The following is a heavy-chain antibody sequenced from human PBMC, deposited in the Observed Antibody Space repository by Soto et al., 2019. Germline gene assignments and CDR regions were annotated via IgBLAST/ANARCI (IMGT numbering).Heavy chain of an antibody. D-gene: IGHD4-4*01. V-gene: IGHV1-18*04. CDR2: ISAYNGNT. J-gene: IGHJ4*02. CDR3: ARATYSRFGSYLDY. CDR1: GYTLTSYG. Sequence: ASVKVSCKTSGYTLTSYGINWLRQAPGQGLEWMGWISAYNGNTKHAEKVQDRVTLTRDTSTSTAYMELRSLTSDDTAIYYCARATYSRFGSYLDYWGQGTPVTVSS.